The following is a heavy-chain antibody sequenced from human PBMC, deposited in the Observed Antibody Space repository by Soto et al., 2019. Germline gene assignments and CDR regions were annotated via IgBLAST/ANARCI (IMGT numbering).Heavy chain of an antibody. CDR2: ISSSSTTI. Sequence: GGSLRLSCAASGFTFSTYSMNWVRQAPGKGLEWISYISSSSTTIYYADSVRGRFTISKDNAKSSLYLQMNSLRDEDTAVYYCSRDDSTGYYVEVGDYWGQGTLVTVSS. CDR3: SRDDSTGYYVEVGDY. CDR1: GFTFSTYS. J-gene: IGHJ4*02. V-gene: IGHV3-48*02. D-gene: IGHD3-22*01.